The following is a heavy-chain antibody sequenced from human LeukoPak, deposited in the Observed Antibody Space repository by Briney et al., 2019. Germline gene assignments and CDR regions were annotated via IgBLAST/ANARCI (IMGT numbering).Heavy chain of an antibody. J-gene: IGHJ5*02. Sequence: PSETLSLTCSVSGASIRTSTHYWAWIRQAPGKGLEWIGSIFHSGDPYYNPSLQSRLTIAVDTSKNEFYLNLAPVTASDTGVYFCSRRGTTSSIGWFDPWGQGSPVTVSS. CDR2: IFHSGDP. CDR1: GASIRTSTHY. D-gene: IGHD3-16*01. CDR3: SRRGTTSSIGWFDP. V-gene: IGHV4-39*01.